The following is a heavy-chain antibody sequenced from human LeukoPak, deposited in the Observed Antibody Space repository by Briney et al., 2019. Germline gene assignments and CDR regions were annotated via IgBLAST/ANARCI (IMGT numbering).Heavy chain of an antibody. Sequence: PGGSLRLSCEASRFTFGSFAMSWVRQAPGKGLEWLSGISASGHYIYNADSVKGRFTISRDNSKNTLYIEMNSLRAEDTAVYYCARDGSWGDYQFYFYMDVWGKGTTVTVSS. CDR1: RFTFGSFA. D-gene: IGHD2-2*01. CDR2: ISASGHYI. V-gene: IGHV3-23*01. J-gene: IGHJ6*03. CDR3: ARDGSWGDYQFYFYMDV.